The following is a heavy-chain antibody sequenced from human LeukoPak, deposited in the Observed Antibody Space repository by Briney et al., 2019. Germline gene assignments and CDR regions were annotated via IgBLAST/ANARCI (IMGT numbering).Heavy chain of an antibody. CDR2: ISSNGGST. CDR1: GFTFSSYA. J-gene: IGHJ4*02. Sequence: PGGSLRLSCAASGFTFSSYAMHWVRQAPGKGLEYVSAISSNGGSTYYANSVKGRFTISRDNSKNTLYLQMGSLRAEDMAVYYCATYSGSHNPTDYWGQGTLVTVSS. V-gene: IGHV3-64*01. CDR3: ATYSGSHNPTDY. D-gene: IGHD1-26*01.